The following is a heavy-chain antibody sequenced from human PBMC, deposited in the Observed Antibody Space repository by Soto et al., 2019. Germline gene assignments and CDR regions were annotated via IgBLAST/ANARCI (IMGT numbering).Heavy chain of an antibody. CDR2: ISYDGSNK. CDR1: GLTFSSYA. CDR3: ASGPVGGVARSDYYCFGMDV. D-gene: IGHD1-26*01. Sequence: QVQLVESGGGVVQPGRSLRLSCAASGLTFSSYAMHWVRQAPGKGLEWVAGISYDGSNKYYADSVKGRFTISRDNSKNTLFLQNNSMRPEDTAVYYCASGPVGGVARSDYYCFGMDVWGQGTTVTVSS. J-gene: IGHJ6*02. V-gene: IGHV3-30-3*01.